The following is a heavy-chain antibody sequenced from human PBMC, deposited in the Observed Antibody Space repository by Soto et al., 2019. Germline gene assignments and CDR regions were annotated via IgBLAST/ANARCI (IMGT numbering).Heavy chain of an antibody. CDR2: ISSYNGNT. J-gene: IGHJ4*02. Sequence: QVQLVQSGAEVKKPGSSVKVACKASGYTFTSYGISWVRQAPGQGLAWMGWISSYNGNTNHAQKLQGRVTMTTDTSTSTAYMELRSLRSDDTAVYYCARALYCSSTSCRIGFFDYWGQGALVTVSS. D-gene: IGHD2-2*01. CDR1: GYTFTSYG. V-gene: IGHV1-18*04. CDR3: ARALYCSSTSCRIGFFDY.